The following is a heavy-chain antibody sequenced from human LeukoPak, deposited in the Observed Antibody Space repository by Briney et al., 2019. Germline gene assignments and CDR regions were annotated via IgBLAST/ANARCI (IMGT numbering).Heavy chain of an antibody. D-gene: IGHD3-10*01. CDR3: ARDSPLYGSGSYYNDEYFQH. CDR1: GYTFTSYY. CDR2: INPSGGST. Sequence: ASVKVSCKASGYTFTSYYMHWVRQVPGQGLEWMGIINPSGGSTSYAQKFQGRVTMTRDTSTSTVYMELSSLRSEDTAVYYCARDSPLYGSGSYYNDEYFQHWGQGTLVTVSS. J-gene: IGHJ1*01. V-gene: IGHV1-46*03.